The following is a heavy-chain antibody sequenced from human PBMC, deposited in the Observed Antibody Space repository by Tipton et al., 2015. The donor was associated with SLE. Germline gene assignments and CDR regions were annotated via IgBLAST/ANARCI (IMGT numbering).Heavy chain of an antibody. V-gene: IGHV1-69*01. CDR2: IIPIFGTA. CDR1: GGTFSSYA. D-gene: IGHD6-19*01. J-gene: IGHJ6*02. Sequence: QSGPEVKKPGSSVKVSCKASGGTFSSYAISWVRQAPGQGLEWMGGIIPIFGTANYAQKFQGRVTITADESTSTAYMELSSLRSEDTAVYYCARNAVADIYYYYGMDVWGQGTTVTVSS. CDR3: ARNAVADIYYYYGMDV.